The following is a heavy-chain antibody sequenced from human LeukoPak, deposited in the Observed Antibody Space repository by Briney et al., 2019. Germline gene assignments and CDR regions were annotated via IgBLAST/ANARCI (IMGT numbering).Heavy chain of an antibody. J-gene: IGHJ4*02. D-gene: IGHD4-17*01. Sequence: GGSLTLSCEASGPKFRIYSMNWVRQPPGTGQERVSSISSSSSYISYADSLTGRFTISRDTSKNSLHLQMNSLRVEDTAVYYCARGLDYGYDSGNWGQGTLVTVAS. CDR1: GPKFRIYS. CDR3: ARGLDYGYDSGN. CDR2: ISSSSSYI. V-gene: IGHV3-21*06.